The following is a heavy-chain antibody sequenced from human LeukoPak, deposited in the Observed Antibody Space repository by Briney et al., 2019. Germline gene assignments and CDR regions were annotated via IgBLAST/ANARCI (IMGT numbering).Heavy chain of an antibody. D-gene: IGHD4-17*01. CDR3: ARGYDYGPKFDP. V-gene: IGHV3-21*01. CDR2: ISSSSSYI. CDR1: GFTFSSYS. J-gene: IGHJ5*02. Sequence: PGGALRLSCAASGFTFSSYSMNWVRQAPGKGLEWGSSISSSSSYIYYADSVKGRFTISRDNAKNSLYLQMNSLRAEDTAVYYCARGYDYGPKFDPWGQGTLVTVSS.